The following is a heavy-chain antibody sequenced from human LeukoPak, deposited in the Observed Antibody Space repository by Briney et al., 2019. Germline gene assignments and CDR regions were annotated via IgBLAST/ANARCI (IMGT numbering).Heavy chain of an antibody. J-gene: IGHJ6*03. CDR1: GGSISSGGYS. D-gene: IGHD1-26*01. V-gene: IGHV4-30-4*07. CDR2: IYYSGST. Sequence: PSETLSLTCAVSGGSISSGGYSWSWIRQPPGKGLEWIGYIYYSGSTNYNPSLKSRVTISVDTSKNQFSLKLSSVTAADTAVYYCARRLGATKSRYYYYYMDVWGKGTTVTISS. CDR3: ARRLGATKSRYYYYYMDV.